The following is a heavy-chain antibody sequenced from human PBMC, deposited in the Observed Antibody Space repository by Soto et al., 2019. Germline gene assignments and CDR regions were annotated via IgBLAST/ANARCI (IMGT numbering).Heavy chain of an antibody. CDR3: ARDAPGVATY. CDR1: GGSINSGDSY. Sequence: QVQLQESGPGLVRPSQTLSLTCTVSGGSINSGDSYWNWIRQHPEKGLEWIGYINYRGSTFYNPSLKSRIIISVDTSKTQFSLSLSSVTAADTAVYYCARDAPGVATYWGQGTLVTVSS. D-gene: IGHD2-15*01. CDR2: INYRGST. V-gene: IGHV4-31*03. J-gene: IGHJ4*02.